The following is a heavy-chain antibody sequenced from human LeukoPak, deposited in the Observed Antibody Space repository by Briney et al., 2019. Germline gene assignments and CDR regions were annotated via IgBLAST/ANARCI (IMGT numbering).Heavy chain of an antibody. CDR1: GFTFSSYE. Sequence: GGSLRLSCAASGFTFSSYEMNWVRQAPGKGLEWVSYISSSGSTIYYADSVKGRFTISRDNAKNSLYLQMNSLRAEDTAVYYCARDGGGDYEAGWFDPWGKGTLVTVSS. V-gene: IGHV3-48*03. CDR2: ISSSGSTI. D-gene: IGHD4-17*01. J-gene: IGHJ5*02. CDR3: ARDGGGDYEAGWFDP.